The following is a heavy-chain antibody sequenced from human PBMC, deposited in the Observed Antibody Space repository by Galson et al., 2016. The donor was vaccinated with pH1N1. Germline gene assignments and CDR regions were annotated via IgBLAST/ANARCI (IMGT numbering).Heavy chain of an antibody. Sequence: SLRLSCAASGFTFINYAMSWVRQAPGKGLEWVSTISGTGDPTYYADSVKGWFTISRDNSNNTVYLRMNSLRVEDTAVYYCAKDLGRYSEIDYWGQGTLVTVSS. J-gene: IGHJ4*02. CDR3: AKDLGRYSEIDY. D-gene: IGHD1-26*01. V-gene: IGHV3-23*01. CDR1: GFTFINYA. CDR2: ISGTGDPT.